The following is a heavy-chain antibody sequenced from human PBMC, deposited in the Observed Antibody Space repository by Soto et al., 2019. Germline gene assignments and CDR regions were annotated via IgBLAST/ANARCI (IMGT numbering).Heavy chain of an antibody. CDR2: ISPYNDDT. CDR3: ARGGYYDSSGSRNYHYYGMDV. J-gene: IGHJ6*02. CDR1: GYTFNSYG. V-gene: IGHV1-18*01. D-gene: IGHD3-22*01. Sequence: ASVKVSCKASGYTFNSYGISWVRQAPGQGLEWLGWISPYNDDTKYAQRLQGRVTMSTDTSSRTAYMHLRSLRSDDTAVYSCARGGYYDSSGSRNYHYYGMDVWGQGTTVTVSS.